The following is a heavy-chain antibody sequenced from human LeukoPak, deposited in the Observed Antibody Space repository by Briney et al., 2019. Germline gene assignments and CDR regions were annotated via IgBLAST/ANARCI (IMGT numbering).Heavy chain of an antibody. V-gene: IGHV4-39*07. J-gene: IGHJ3*02. CDR3: ASDEYYDFWSGLSAFDI. CDR1: GGSISISIYY. Sequence: PSETLSLTCTVSGGSISISIYYWGWIRQPPGKGLEWIGSIYYSGSTYYNPSLKSRVTISVDKSKNQFSLKLSSVTAADTAVYYCASDEYYDFWSGLSAFDIWGQGTMVTVSS. CDR2: IYYSGST. D-gene: IGHD3-3*01.